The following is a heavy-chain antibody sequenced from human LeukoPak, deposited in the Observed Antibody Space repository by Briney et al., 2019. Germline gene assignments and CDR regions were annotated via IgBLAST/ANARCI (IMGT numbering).Heavy chain of an antibody. CDR1: GYTFTSYD. Sequence: ASVTVSFKASGYTFTSYDINWVRQATGQGLEWMGWMNPNSGNTGYAQKFQGRVTITRNTSIRTAYMELSSRRSEDPAVYYFARGTVWYVVMDVCGKGATFTVSS. CDR3: ARGTVWYVVMDV. D-gene: IGHD3-16*01. V-gene: IGHV1-8*01. CDR2: MNPNSGNT. J-gene: IGHJ6*01.